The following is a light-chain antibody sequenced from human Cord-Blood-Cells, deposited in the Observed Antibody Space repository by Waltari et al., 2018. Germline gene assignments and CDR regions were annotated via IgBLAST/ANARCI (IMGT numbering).Light chain of an antibody. CDR2: DVS. Sequence: QSALTQPASVSGSTGQSITISCTGTSSDVGGYNYVSWYQQPPGKAPKLMIYDVSNRPSGVSNRFSGSKSGNTASLTISVLQAEDEADYYCSSYTSSSTYVFGTGTKVTVL. CDR3: SSYTSSSTYV. V-gene: IGLV2-14*01. J-gene: IGLJ1*01. CDR1: SSDVGGYNY.